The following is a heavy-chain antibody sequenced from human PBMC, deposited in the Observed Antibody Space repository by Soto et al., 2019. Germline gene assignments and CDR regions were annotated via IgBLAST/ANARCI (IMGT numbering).Heavy chain of an antibody. CDR2: TSNSGST. CDR1: GGSVTSDEDY. CDR3: ATESGSTYGYFDH. V-gene: IGHV4-30-4*01. Sequence: SETLSLTCTVSGGSVTSDEDYWTWIRQSPGKGLEWIGYTSNSGSTGYNPSLKTRLSMSVDRSKNQFTLRLTSVTAADTAVYFCATESGSTYGYFDHWGQGTQVTVSS. J-gene: IGHJ4*02. D-gene: IGHD5-18*01.